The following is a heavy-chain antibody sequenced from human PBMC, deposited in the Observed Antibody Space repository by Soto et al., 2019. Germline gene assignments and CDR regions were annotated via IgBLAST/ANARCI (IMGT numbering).Heavy chain of an antibody. J-gene: IGHJ4*02. D-gene: IGHD2-15*01. V-gene: IGHV4-39*01. CDR1: GGSISISYY. CDR2: IYYSGST. CDR3: ARQRRYCSGGSCYRYFDY. Sequence: PSETLSLTCTVSGGSISISYYWGWIRQPPGKGLEWIGSIYYSGSTYYNPSLKSRVTISVDTSKSQFSLKLSSVTAADTAVYYCARQRRYCSGGSCYRYFDYWGQGTLVTVSS.